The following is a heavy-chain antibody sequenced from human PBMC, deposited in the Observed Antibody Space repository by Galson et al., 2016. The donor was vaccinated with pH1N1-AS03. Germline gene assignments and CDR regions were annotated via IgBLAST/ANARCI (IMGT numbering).Heavy chain of an antibody. D-gene: IGHD3-3*01. CDR2: IHQDGVIK. V-gene: IGHV3-30*02. Sequence: SLRLSCAASGFTFNTFGMHWARQAPGKGLEWVAYIHQDGVIKSYSDSVKGRFTISGEDSKSTVYLQMNSLRVDDTAVYYCAKDKTSWNGVYDAFDFWGQGSMVTVSS. CDR1: GFTFNTFG. J-gene: IGHJ3*01. CDR3: AKDKTSWNGVYDAFDF.